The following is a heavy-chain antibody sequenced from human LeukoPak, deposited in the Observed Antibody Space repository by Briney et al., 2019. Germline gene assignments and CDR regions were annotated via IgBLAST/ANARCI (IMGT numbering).Heavy chain of an antibody. J-gene: IGHJ4*02. V-gene: IGHV3-23*01. Sequence: GGSLRLSCAASGFTVSSNYMSWVRQAPGKGLEWVSAISGSGGSTYYADPVKGRFTISRDNSKNTLYLQMNSLRAEDTAVYYCAKIEPYYDFWSGYYPFDYWGQGTLVTVSS. D-gene: IGHD3-3*01. CDR1: GFTVSSNY. CDR3: AKIEPYYDFWSGYYPFDY. CDR2: ISGSGGST.